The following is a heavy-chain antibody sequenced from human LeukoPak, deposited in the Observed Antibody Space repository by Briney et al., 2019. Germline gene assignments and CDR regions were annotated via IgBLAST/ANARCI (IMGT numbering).Heavy chain of an antibody. V-gene: IGHV4-59*08. CDR2: IHYSGST. J-gene: IGHJ4*02. D-gene: IGHD6-19*01. CDR1: SGSISSYY. CDR3: ARKQWQVSHYFDY. Sequence: SETLSLTCTVSSGSISSYYWSWIRQPPGKGLEWIGYIHYSGSTDYNPSLKSRVTISVDTSKIQFSLKLNSMTAADTAVYYCARKQWQVSHYFDYWGQGTLVTASS.